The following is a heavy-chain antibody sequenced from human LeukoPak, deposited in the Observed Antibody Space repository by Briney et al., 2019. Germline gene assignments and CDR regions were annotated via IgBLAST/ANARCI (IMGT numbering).Heavy chain of an antibody. Sequence: GGSLRLSCAASGFTFSPYWMHWVRHAPGQGLVWVSRINSDGSSTTYADSVKGRFTISRDNAKNTLYLQMNSLRAEDTAVYYCARDVTYGMDVWGQGTTVTVSS. J-gene: IGHJ6*02. CDR2: INSDGSST. D-gene: IGHD2-21*02. V-gene: IGHV3-74*01. CDR3: ARDVTYGMDV. CDR1: GFTFSPYW.